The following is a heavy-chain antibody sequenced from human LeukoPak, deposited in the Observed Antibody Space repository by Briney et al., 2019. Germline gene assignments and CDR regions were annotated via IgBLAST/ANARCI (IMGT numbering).Heavy chain of an antibody. D-gene: IGHD6-19*01. CDR1: GGSVSSGSYY. CDR2: IYYSGST. CDR3: ARGISSGWSRAVGY. V-gene: IGHV4-61*01. Sequence: SETLSLTCTVSGGSVSSGSYYWRWIRQPPGKGLEWIGYIYYSGSTNYNPSLKSRVTISVDTSKNQFSLKLSSVTAADTAVYYCARGISSGWSRAVGYWGQGTLVTVSS. J-gene: IGHJ4*02.